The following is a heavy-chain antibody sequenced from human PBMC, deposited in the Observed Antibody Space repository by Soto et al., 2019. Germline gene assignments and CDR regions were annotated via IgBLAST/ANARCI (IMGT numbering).Heavy chain of an antibody. V-gene: IGHV3-64*01. CDR2: ISSNGGST. Sequence: EVQLVESGGGLVQPGGSLRLSCAASGFTFSSYAMHWVRQAPGKGLEYVSAISSNGGSTYYANSVKGRFTISRDNSKNTLYLQMGSLRAEDMAVYYCARDGKQLVRRYYYMDVWGKGTTVTVSS. CDR1: GFTFSSYA. J-gene: IGHJ6*03. D-gene: IGHD6-6*01. CDR3: ARDGKQLVRRYYYMDV.